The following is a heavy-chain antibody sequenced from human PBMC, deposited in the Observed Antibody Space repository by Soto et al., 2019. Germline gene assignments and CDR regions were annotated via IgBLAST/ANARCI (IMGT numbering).Heavy chain of an antibody. CDR2: IYYSGST. CDR3: ASVTYYDSSGYYSNWFDP. Sequence: SETLSLTCTVSGGSISSYYWSWIRQPPGKGLEWIGYIYYSGSTNYNPSLKSRVTISVEKAKNKFSLKLSTVTAADTAVYYCASVTYYDSSGYYSNWFDPWGQGTLVTVSS. V-gene: IGHV4-59*01. J-gene: IGHJ5*02. D-gene: IGHD3-22*01. CDR1: GGSISSYY.